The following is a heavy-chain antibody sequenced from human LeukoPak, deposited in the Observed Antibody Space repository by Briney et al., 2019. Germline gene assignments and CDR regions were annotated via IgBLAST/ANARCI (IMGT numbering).Heavy chain of an antibody. CDR2: IWYDGTNK. CDR3: AKRIAAAGTRGADAFDI. D-gene: IGHD6-13*01. Sequence: PGRSLRLSCAASGSTFSSYGMHWVRQAPGKGLEWVAVIWYDGTNKYYVDSVKGRFTISRDNSKNTLYLQMNSLRAEDTAVYYCAKRIAAAGTRGADAFDIWGQGTLVTVSS. CDR1: GSTFSSYG. V-gene: IGHV3-33*06. J-gene: IGHJ3*02.